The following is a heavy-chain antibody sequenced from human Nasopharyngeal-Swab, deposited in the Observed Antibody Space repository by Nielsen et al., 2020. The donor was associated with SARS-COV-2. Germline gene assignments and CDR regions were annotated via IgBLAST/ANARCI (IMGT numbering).Heavy chain of an antibody. D-gene: IGHD4-11*01. CDR1: GFSFSTYA. V-gene: IGHV3-23*01. Sequence: GSLRLSCAASGFSFSTYAMTWVRQAPGKGLEWVSAISGTGGSTFYADSVKGRFTISRDNSKDTLYLQMNSLRGEDTAVYYCAKSAYSNWFDPWGQGALVTVSS. J-gene: IGHJ5*02. CDR3: AKSAYSNWFDP. CDR2: ISGTGGST.